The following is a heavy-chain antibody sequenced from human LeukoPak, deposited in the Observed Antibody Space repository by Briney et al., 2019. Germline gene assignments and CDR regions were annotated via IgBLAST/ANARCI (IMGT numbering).Heavy chain of an antibody. CDR1: GFTFDDYA. Sequence: PGGSLRLSCTASGFTFDDYAMHWVRQAPGKGLEWVSGISWNSGSIGYADSVKGRFTISRDNAKNSLHLQMNSLRAEDMALYYCAKGRVYSSGWYFDYWGQGTLVTVSS. J-gene: IGHJ4*02. CDR2: ISWNSGSI. CDR3: AKGRVYSSGWYFDY. D-gene: IGHD6-19*01. V-gene: IGHV3-9*03.